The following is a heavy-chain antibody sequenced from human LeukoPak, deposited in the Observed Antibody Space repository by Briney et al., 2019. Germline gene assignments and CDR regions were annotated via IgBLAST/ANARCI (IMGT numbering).Heavy chain of an antibody. CDR1: GFTFSRYW. CDR2: IKQDGSQK. CDR3: ARGGLFRYGGTSGDY. V-gene: IGHV3-7*01. D-gene: IGHD4/OR15-4a*01. Sequence: GGSLRLSCAASGFTFSRYWMSWVHQAPGKGLEWVANIKQDGSQKSYVDSVKGRFTISRDNAKNSMYLHMSSLRGDDMAVYYCARGGLFRYGGTSGDYWGQGTLVTVSS. J-gene: IGHJ4*02.